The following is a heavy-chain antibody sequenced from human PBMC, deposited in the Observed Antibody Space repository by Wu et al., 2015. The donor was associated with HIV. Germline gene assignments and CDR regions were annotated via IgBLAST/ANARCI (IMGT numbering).Heavy chain of an antibody. D-gene: IGHD6-13*01. CDR2: INPNTGAA. CDR3: ASGIQAGGANF. Sequence: QVQLVQSGAEVRSPGAPMRVSCKTSGYSFSAYYMHWVRQAPGQGLEWMGRINPNTGAADSAQKFQGRVTLTRDTSVNTAYMVLSRLRLDDTAIYYCASGIQAGGANFWGQGTLVTVSS. CDR1: GYSFSAYY. J-gene: IGHJ4*02. V-gene: IGHV1-2*02.